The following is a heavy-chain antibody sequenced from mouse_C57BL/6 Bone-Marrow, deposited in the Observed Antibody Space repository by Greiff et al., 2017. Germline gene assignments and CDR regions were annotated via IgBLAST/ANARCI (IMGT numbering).Heavy chain of an antibody. CDR3: TNYYGRNWYFDV. CDR1: GFNIKDDY. Sequence: VQLQQSGAELVRPGASVKLSCTASGFNIKDDYMHWVKQRPEQGLEWIGWIDPENGDTEDASKFQGKSTITADTSSNTAYLQLSSLTSEDTAVYYGTNYYGRNWYFDVWGTGTTVTVSS. V-gene: IGHV14-4*01. J-gene: IGHJ1*03. CDR2: IDPENGDT. D-gene: IGHD1-1*01.